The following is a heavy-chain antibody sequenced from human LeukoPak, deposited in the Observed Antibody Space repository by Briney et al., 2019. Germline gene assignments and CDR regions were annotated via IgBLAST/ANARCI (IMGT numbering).Heavy chain of an antibody. D-gene: IGHD5-12*01. Sequence: GASVKVSCKASGYTFTSYAMHWVRQAPGQRLEWMGWINAGNGNTKYSQKFQGRVTITRDTSASTAYMELSSLRSEDTAVYYCARGPPLYGGYGFDYWGQGTLVTVSS. CDR2: INAGNGNT. V-gene: IGHV1-3*01. CDR1: GYTFTSYA. J-gene: IGHJ4*02. CDR3: ARGPPLYGGYGFDY.